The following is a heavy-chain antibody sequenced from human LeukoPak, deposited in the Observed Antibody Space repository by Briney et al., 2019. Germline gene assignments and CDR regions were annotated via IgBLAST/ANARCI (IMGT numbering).Heavy chain of an antibody. J-gene: IGHJ4*02. CDR3: TRATTNYFDY. Sequence: SGGSLRLSCAASGFTFSNYGMSWVRQAPGKGLEWVAVVWSDAKNKYYADSVKGRFTLSRDNFETMVYLQMSSLRAEDTAMYYCTRATTNYFDYWGQGTLVTVSS. CDR2: VWSDAKNK. V-gene: IGHV3-33*08. CDR1: GFTFSNYG.